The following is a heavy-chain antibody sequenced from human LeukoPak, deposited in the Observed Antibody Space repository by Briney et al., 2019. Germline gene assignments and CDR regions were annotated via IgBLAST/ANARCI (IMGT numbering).Heavy chain of an antibody. D-gene: IGHD6-19*01. CDR3: ARDPGRDSSGWSEYFQH. CDR1: GFTFSSYW. V-gene: IGHV3-7*03. Sequence: GGSLRLSCAASGFTFSSYWMSWVRQAPGKGLEGVANIKQDGSEKYYVDSVKGRFTISRDNAKNSLYLQMNSLRAEDTAVYYCARDPGRDSSGWSEYFQHWGQGTLVTVSS. CDR2: IKQDGSEK. J-gene: IGHJ1*01.